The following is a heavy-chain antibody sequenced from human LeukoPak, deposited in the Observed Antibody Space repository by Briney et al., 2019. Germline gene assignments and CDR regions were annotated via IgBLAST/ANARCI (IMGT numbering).Heavy chain of an antibody. Sequence: SYTLSLTCTVSGGTIGSGSYYWSWIRQPAGKGLEWIGRMYPTSGSINYSPSLRSRVTISVDTSKNHFSLRLSSVTAADTAMYFCARGFYDSPLRPPDVWGQGTLVAVSS. D-gene: IGHD3-22*01. J-gene: IGHJ4*02. CDR1: GGTIGSGSYY. CDR3: ARGFYDSPLRPPDV. V-gene: IGHV4-61*02. CDR2: MYPTSGSI.